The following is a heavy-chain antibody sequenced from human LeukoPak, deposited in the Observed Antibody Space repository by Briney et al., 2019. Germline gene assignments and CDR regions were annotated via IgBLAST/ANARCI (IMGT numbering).Heavy chain of an antibody. Sequence: GRSLRLSCAASGFTFSSYGMHWVRQAPGKGPEWVAVIWDDGSNKYYAESVKGRFTISRDSSKNMLYLQMNSLRVEDTAVYYCARERGGQDWDFDLWGRGTLVTVSS. J-gene: IGHJ2*01. CDR2: IWDDGSNK. V-gene: IGHV3-33*01. CDR3: ARERGGQDWDFDL. CDR1: GFTFSSYG. D-gene: IGHD3-10*01.